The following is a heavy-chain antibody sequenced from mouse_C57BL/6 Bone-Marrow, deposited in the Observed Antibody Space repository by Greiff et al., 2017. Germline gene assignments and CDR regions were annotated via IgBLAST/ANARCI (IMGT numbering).Heavy chain of an antibody. CDR2: INPNNGGT. D-gene: IGHD1-1*01. CDR1: GYTFTDYN. Sequence: EVQLQQSGPELVKPGASVTIPCKASGYTFTDYNMDWVKQSHGKSLEWIGDINPNNGGTIYNQKFKGKATLTVDKSSSTAYMELRSLTSEDTAVYYCARCSYYAMDYWGQGTSVTVSS. V-gene: IGHV1-18*01. J-gene: IGHJ4*01. CDR3: ARCSYYAMDY.